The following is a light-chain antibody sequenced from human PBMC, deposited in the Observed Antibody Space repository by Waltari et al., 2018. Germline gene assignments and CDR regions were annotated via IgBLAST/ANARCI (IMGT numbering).Light chain of an antibody. CDR1: PGPVTSGHY. CDR3: FLSYSGAVI. V-gene: IGLV7-46*01. CDR2: DTS. Sequence: QAVVTQEPSLTVSPGGTVPLTCGSSPGPVTSGHYPYWFLQKPGQAPRTLIYDTSNKHSWTPARFSGSLLGGKAALTLSGAQPEDEANYYCFLSYSGAVIFGGGTKLTVL. J-gene: IGLJ2*01.